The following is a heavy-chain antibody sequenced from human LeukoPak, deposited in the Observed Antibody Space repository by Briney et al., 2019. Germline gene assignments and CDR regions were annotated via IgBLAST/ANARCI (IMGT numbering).Heavy chain of an antibody. V-gene: IGHV4-34*01. J-gene: IGHJ3*02. CDR1: GGSFSGYY. CDR3: ARGGAGGDAFAI. Sequence: SETLSLTCAVYGGSFSGYYWSWIRQPPGKGLEWIGEINHSGSTNYNPSLKSRITISVIISVDTSKNQFSLKLSSVTAADTAVYYCARGGAGGDAFAIWGQGTMVTVSS. CDR2: INHSGST. D-gene: IGHD3-10*01.